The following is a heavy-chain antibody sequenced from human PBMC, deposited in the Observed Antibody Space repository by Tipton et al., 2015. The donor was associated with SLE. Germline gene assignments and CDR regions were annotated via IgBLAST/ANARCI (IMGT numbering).Heavy chain of an antibody. CDR3: ARDGRGYCSSTNCPYYFDY. CDR1: GFTFSSYA. V-gene: IGHV3-33*08. D-gene: IGHD2-2*01. CDR2: IWYDGSYE. J-gene: IGHJ4*02. Sequence: RSLRLSCAASGFTFSSYAMHWVRQAPGKGLEWVALIWYDGSYEFYADSVKGRFTISRDNSKNTLYLQMNSLRAEDTAVYYCARDGRGYCSSTNCPYYFDYWGQGALVTVSS.